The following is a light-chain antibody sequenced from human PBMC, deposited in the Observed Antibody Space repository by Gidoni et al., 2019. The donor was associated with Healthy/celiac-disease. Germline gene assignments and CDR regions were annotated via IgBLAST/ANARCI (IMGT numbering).Light chain of an antibody. CDR2: GAS. V-gene: IGKV3-15*01. Sequence: EIVMTQPPATLSVSTGERPTLSCRASQSVSSNLAWYQQKPGQAPRLLIYGASTRATGIPARFSGSGSGTEFTLTISSLQSEDFAVYYCQQYNNWPPYTFGQGTKLEIK. CDR1: QSVSSN. J-gene: IGKJ2*01. CDR3: QQYNNWPPYT.